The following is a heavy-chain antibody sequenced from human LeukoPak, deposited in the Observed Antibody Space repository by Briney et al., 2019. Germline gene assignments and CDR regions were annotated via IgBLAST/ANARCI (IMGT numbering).Heavy chain of an antibody. J-gene: IGHJ4*02. CDR1: GGSISSYY. D-gene: IGHD4-4*01. Sequence: SETLSLTCTVPGGSISSYYWSWIRQPPGKGLEWIGYIYYSGSTNYNPSLKSRVTISVDTSKNQFSLKLSSVTAADTAVYYCARVGRDYSNCLDYWGQGTLVTVSS. CDR2: IYYSGST. CDR3: ARVGRDYSNCLDY. V-gene: IGHV4-59*01.